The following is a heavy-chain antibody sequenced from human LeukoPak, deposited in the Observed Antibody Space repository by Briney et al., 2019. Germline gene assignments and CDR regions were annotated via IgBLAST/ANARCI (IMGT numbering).Heavy chain of an antibody. CDR1: GGSISSGDYY. V-gene: IGHV4-30-4*08. CDR3: ASSTLRYFDWSPFDY. CDR2: IYYGGST. Sequence: SQTLSLTCTVSGGSISSGDYYWSWIRQPPGKGLEWIGYIYYGGSTYYNPSLKSRVTISVDTSKNQFSLKLSSVTAADTAVYYCASSTLRYFDWSPFDYWGQGTLVTVSS. D-gene: IGHD3-9*01. J-gene: IGHJ4*02.